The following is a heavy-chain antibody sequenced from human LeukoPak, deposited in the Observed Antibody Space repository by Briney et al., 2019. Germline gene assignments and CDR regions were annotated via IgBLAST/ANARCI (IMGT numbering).Heavy chain of an antibody. Sequence: GGSLRLSCAASGFTVSSNYMRWVRQAPGKGLEWVSVIYRGGSTHYAGSVEGRYTISRDKSKNTVYLQLNSLRAEDTAVYYCARSPDYGDPYWYFDLWGRGTLVTVSS. J-gene: IGHJ2*01. D-gene: IGHD4-17*01. CDR1: GFTVSSNY. CDR3: ARSPDYGDPYWYFDL. V-gene: IGHV3-53*01. CDR2: IYRGGST.